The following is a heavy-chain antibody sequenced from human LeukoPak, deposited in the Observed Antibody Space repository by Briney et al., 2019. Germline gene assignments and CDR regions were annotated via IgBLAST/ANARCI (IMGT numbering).Heavy chain of an antibody. CDR3: ARAAVTTSDFDY. J-gene: IGHJ4*02. D-gene: IGHD4-17*01. V-gene: IGHV1-18*01. CDR2: ISAYNGNT. Sequence: ASVKVSCKASGYTFTSYGISWVRQAPGQGLEWMGWISAYNGNTNYAQKLQGRVTMTTDTSTSTAYMELRSLRSEDTAAYYCARAAVTTSDFDYWGQGTLVTVSS. CDR1: GYTFTSYG.